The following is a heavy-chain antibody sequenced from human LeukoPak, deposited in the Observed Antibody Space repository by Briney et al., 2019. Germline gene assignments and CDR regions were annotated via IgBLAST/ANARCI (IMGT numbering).Heavy chain of an antibody. J-gene: IGHJ6*02. Sequence: GASVTVSCKASGGTFSSYAISWVRQAPGQGLEWMGGIIPIFGTANYAQKFQGRVTITADESTSTAYMELSSLRSEDTAVYYCARGGGSSWRYYYYYYGMDVWGQGTTVTVSS. CDR1: GGTFSSYA. V-gene: IGHV1-69*13. CDR3: ARGGGSSWRYYYYYYGMDV. D-gene: IGHD6-13*01. CDR2: IIPIFGTA.